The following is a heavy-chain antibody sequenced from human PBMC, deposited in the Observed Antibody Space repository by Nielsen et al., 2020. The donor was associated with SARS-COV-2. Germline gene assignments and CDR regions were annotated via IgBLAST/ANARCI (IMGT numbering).Heavy chain of an antibody. CDR3: AKAPRVVAATDY. J-gene: IGHJ4*02. V-gene: IGHV3-33*06. D-gene: IGHD2-15*01. CDR2: IWYDGSNK. Sequence: GESLKISCAASGFTFSSYGMHWVRQAPGKGLEWVAVIWYDGSNKYYADSVKGRFTISRDNSKNTLYLQMNSLRAEDTAVYYCAKAPRVVAATDYWGQGTLVTVSS. CDR1: GFTFSSYG.